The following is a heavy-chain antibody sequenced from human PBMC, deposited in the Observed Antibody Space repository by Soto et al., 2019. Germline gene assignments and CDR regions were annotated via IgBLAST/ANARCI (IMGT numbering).Heavy chain of an antibody. CDR3: ARSSGVGATDFDY. J-gene: IGHJ4*02. D-gene: IGHD1-26*01. CDR1: GYTFTSYY. V-gene: IGHV1-46*01. CDR2: INPSGGST. Sequence: QVQLVQSGAEVKKPGASVKVSCKASGYTFTSYYMHWVRQAPGQGLEWMGIINPSGGSTSYAQKFQGRVTMTRDTPTSTVYMELRSLRSEDTAVYYCARSSGVGATDFDYWGQGTLVTVSS.